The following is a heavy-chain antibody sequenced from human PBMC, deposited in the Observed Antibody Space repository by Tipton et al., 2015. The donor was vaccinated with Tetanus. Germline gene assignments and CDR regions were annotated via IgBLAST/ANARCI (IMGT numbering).Heavy chain of an antibody. J-gene: IGHJ5*02. V-gene: IGHV3-21*01. CDR3: AKDPASRGWFDP. CDR1: GFIFSSYT. CDR2: VSSTSTYI. Sequence: GSLRLSCEVSGFIFSSYTMNWVRQAPGKGLEWVSSVSSTSTYIYYADSLKGRFTVSRDNAKNSLYLQMNSLRAEDTAVYYCAKDPASRGWFDPWGQGTLVSVSS.